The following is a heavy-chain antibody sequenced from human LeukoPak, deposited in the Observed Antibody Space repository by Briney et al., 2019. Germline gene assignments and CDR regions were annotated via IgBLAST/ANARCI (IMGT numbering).Heavy chain of an antibody. CDR2: INPNSGGT. D-gene: IGHD4-23*01. V-gene: IGHV1-2*02. J-gene: IGHJ4*02. Sequence: ASVKVSCKASGYTFTGYYMHWVRQAPGQGLEWMGWINPNSGGTNYAQKFQGRVTMTRDTSIGTAYMELSRLRSDDTAVYYCARDPRATVVTPGYWGQGTLVTVSS. CDR1: GYTFTGYY. CDR3: ARDPRATVVTPGY.